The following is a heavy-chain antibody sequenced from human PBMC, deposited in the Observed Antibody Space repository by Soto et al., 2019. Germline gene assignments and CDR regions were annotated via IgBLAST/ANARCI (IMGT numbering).Heavy chain of an antibody. D-gene: IGHD3-10*01. CDR1: GGSISSSSYY. J-gene: IGHJ6*02. Sequence: SATLSLTCTVSGGSISSSSYYWGWIRQPPGKGLEWIGSIYYSGSTYYNPSLKSRVTISVDTSKNQFSLKLSSVTAADTAVYYCARLGKPRGVTRAYCGMDVWGQGTRSPSP. CDR2: IYYSGST. CDR3: ARLGKPRGVTRAYCGMDV. V-gene: IGHV4-39*01.